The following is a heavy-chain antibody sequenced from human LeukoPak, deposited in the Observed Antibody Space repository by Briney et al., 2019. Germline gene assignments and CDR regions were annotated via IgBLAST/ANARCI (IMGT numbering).Heavy chain of an antibody. CDR2: ISSSSSYI. J-gene: IGHJ5*02. Sequence: GGSLRLSCAASGFTFSSYSMNWVRQAPGKGLEWVSSISSSSSYIYYADSVKGRLTISRDNAKNSLYLQMNSLRAEDTAVYYRAREEENQPDIWTAWGQGPLVTVSS. D-gene: IGHD3-9*01. V-gene: IGHV3-21*01. CDR3: AREEENQPDIWTA. CDR1: GFTFSSYS.